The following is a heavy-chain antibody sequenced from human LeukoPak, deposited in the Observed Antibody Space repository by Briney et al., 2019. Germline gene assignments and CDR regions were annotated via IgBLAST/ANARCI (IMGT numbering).Heavy chain of an antibody. CDR1: GFTFSSYG. D-gene: IGHD6-13*01. V-gene: IGHV3-23*01. J-gene: IGHJ4*02. CDR2: ISGSGGST. Sequence: GGSLRLSCAASGFTFSSYGMSWVRQAPGKGLEWVSAISGSGGSTFYADSVKGRFTISRDNSKNTLHLQMNSLRTEDTAVYYCAKGGSSSWDHFDYWGQGTLVTVSS. CDR3: AKGGSSSWDHFDY.